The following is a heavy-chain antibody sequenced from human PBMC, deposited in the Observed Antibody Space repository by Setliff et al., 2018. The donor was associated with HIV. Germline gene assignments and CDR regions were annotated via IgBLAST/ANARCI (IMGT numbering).Heavy chain of an antibody. J-gene: IGHJ4*02. CDR3: ARAPGAYYYDSSGYPIGIRFDY. CDR1: GGSVSGHY. CDR2: TSDSGTP. D-gene: IGHD3-22*01. V-gene: IGHV4-4*09. Sequence: PSETLSLTCTIHGGSVSGHYWSWIRQPPGKGLEWVGSTSDSGTPNYNPSLKSRVTITLDTSKNQFSLKLSSVTAADTAVYYCARAPGAYYYDSSGYPIGIRFDYWGQGTLVTV.